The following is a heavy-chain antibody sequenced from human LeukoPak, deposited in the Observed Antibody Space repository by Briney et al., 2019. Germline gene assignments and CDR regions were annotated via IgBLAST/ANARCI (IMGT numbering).Heavy chain of an antibody. CDR2: IYHSGST. V-gene: IGHV4-38-2*02. CDR3: ARGGRIAVAGSHY. CDR1: GYSISSGYY. J-gene: IGHJ4*02. Sequence: SETLSLTCTVSGYSISSGYYWGWIRQPPGKGLEWIGSIYHSGSTYYNPSLKSRVTISVDTSKNQFSLKLSSVTAADTAVYYCARGGRIAVAGSHYWGQGTLVTVSS. D-gene: IGHD6-19*01.